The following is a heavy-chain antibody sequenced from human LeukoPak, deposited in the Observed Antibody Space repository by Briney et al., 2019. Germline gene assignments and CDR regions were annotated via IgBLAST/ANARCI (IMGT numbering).Heavy chain of an antibody. D-gene: IGHD2-2*01. Sequence: GGSLRLSCAASGFTFSSYEMNWVRQAPGKGLEWVSYISSSGSTIYYADSVKGRFTISRDNSKNTLYLQMNSLRAEDTAVYYCAKPASLVVVPAATYFDYWSQGTLVTVSS. CDR2: ISSSGSTI. CDR3: AKPASLVVVPAATYFDY. V-gene: IGHV3-48*03. J-gene: IGHJ4*02. CDR1: GFTFSSYE.